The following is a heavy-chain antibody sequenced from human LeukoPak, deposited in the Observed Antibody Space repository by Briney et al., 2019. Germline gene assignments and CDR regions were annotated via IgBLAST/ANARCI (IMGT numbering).Heavy chain of an antibody. CDR2: IYYTGST. CDR3: ARDHCSTTSCNWFDP. D-gene: IGHD2-2*01. V-gene: IGHV4-39*07. CDR1: GGSISSRSYY. Sequence: SETLSLTRTVSGGSISSRSYYWGWIRQSPGKGLEWIGSIYYTGSTYYNPSLKSRVTISVDTSKNQFSLKLSSVTAADTAVYHCARDHCSTTSCNWFDPWGQGTLVTVSS. J-gene: IGHJ5*02.